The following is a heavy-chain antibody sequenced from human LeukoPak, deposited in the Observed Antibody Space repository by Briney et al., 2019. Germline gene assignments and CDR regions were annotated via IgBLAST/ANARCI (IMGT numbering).Heavy chain of an antibody. CDR2: ISRSGSTI. J-gene: IGHJ4*02. CDR3: ARGLDGFDY. V-gene: IGHV3-48*01. D-gene: IGHD4-11*01. CDR1: GFTFSTYS. Sequence: PGGSLRLSCAASGFTFSTYSMNWVRQAPGKGLVWVSFISRSGSTIYYADSVKGRFTISRDNSKNTLYLQMNSLRAEDTAVYYCARGLDGFDYWGQGTLVTVSS.